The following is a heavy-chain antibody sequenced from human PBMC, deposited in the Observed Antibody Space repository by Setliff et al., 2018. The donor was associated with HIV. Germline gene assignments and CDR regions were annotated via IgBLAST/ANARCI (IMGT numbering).Heavy chain of an antibody. CDR1: GYTFTGYY. Sequence: AASVKVSCKASGYTFTGYYMHWVRQAPGHRLEWMGRINPKSGGTNYAQKFQGRVTMTRDTSINTVYMELSRLRSDDTAVYYCASWGGSPDGYFYYYMDVWGKGTTVTVSS. J-gene: IGHJ6*03. CDR2: INPKSGGT. CDR3: ASWGGSPDGYFYYYMDV. V-gene: IGHV1-2*06. D-gene: IGHD1-26*01.